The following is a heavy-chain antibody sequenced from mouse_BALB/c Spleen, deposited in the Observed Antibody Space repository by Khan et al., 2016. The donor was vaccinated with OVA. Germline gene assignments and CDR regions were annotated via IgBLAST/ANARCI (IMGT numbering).Heavy chain of an antibody. CDR3: AEGFGYFDV. CDR2: ISSGSSTI. J-gene: IGHJ1*01. Sequence: EVELVESGGGLVQPGGSRKLSCAASGFTFSSFGMHWVRQAPEKGLEWVAYISSGSSTIYYADTVKGRFTISRDNPKNTLFLQMTSLRSEDTAMYYCAEGFGYFDVWGAGTTVTVSS. V-gene: IGHV5-17*02. CDR1: GFTFSSFG.